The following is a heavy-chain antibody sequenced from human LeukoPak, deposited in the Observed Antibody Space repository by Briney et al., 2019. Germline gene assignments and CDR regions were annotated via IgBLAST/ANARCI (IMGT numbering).Heavy chain of an antibody. J-gene: IGHJ4*02. Sequence: GGSLRLSCVASGFTFSNYAMHWVRQAPGKGLEWVALISYDDISKHYADSVKGRFTISRDNPMKTLYLEIDTLRTEDTAVYYCARVTFGIAAAVWGQGTLVTVSS. CDR1: GFTFSNYA. CDR2: ISYDDISK. D-gene: IGHD6-13*01. CDR3: ARVTFGIAAAV. V-gene: IGHV3-30*04.